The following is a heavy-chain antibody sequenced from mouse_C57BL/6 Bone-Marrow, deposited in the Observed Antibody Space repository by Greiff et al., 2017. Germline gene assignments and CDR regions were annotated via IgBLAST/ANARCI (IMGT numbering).Heavy chain of an antibody. J-gene: IGHJ3*01. CDR1: GYTFTSYW. CDR2: IDPSDSYT. CDR3: ARDYYDYVWFAY. D-gene: IGHD2-4*01. Sequence: VQLQQPGAELLKPGASVKLSCKASGYTFTSYWMQWVKQRPGQGLEWIGEIDPSDSYTNYNQKFKGKATLTVDTSSSTAYMQLSSLTSEDSAVYYCARDYYDYVWFAYWGQGTLVTVSA. V-gene: IGHV1-50*01.